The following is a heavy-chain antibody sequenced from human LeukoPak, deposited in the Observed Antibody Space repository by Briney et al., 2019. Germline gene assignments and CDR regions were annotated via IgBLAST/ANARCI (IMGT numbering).Heavy chain of an antibody. CDR3: AKDGAQYSSGPECDP. J-gene: IGHJ5*02. CDR1: GLHFSGTA. D-gene: IGHD6-19*01. Sequence: GGSLRLSCAASGLHFSGTAMRWVRQAPGKGLEWVSAISHDAMNAYYAASVKGRFTISRHNSKKTVSLEMSSLTAADTGVYYCAKDGAQYSSGPECDPRGQGALVTVSP. CDR2: ISHDAMNA. V-gene: IGHV3-23*01.